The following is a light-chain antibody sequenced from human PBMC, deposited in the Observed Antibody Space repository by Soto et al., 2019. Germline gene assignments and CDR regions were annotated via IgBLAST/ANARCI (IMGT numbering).Light chain of an antibody. V-gene: IGKV3-11*01. J-gene: IGKJ4*01. Sequence: EIVLTQSPATLSLSPGNRATLSCRASESVSRYLAWYQQKPGQAPRLLIYDAFNRATGIPARFSGSGSGTDFTPTITGLEPEDFAVYYCQQRSNWPSTFGGGTKVEIK. CDR1: ESVSRY. CDR2: DAF. CDR3: QQRSNWPST.